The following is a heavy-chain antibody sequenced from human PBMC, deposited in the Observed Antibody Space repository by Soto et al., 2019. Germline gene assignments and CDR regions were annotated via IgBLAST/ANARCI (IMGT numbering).Heavy chain of an antibody. J-gene: IGHJ6*03. V-gene: IGHV1-3*04. CDR2: INTDNSKT. Sequence: ASVKVSCKASGYTFTSYAMHWVRQAPGQRLEWMGWINTDNSKTSYAQKLQGRVTMTTDTSTSTAYMELRSLRSDDTAVYYCARDFADCSGGSCYPSDYYYYYMDVWGKGTKVTVSS. CDR1: GYTFTSYA. D-gene: IGHD2-15*01. CDR3: ARDFADCSGGSCYPSDYYYYYMDV.